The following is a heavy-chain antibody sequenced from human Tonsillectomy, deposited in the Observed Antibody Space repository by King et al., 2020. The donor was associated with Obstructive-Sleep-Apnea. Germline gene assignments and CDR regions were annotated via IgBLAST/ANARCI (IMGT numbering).Heavy chain of an antibody. CDR3: AGGGGAHDF. J-gene: IGHJ4*02. CDR1: GVSITTYY. Sequence: QLQESGPGLVTPSETLSLTCSVSGVSITTYYWSWIRQPPGKGLEWIGYIYYSGSTDYNPSLKSRVTISVDTSKNQFSLKVTSVTAADTAVDYWAGGGGAHDFWGQGTLVPVSS. V-gene: IGHV4-59*01. CDR2: IYYSGST. D-gene: IGHD3-16*01.